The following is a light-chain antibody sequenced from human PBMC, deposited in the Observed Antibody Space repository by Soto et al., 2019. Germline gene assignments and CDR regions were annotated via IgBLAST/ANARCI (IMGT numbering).Light chain of an antibody. J-gene: IGKJ1*01. CDR3: QHYGSSSET. Sequence: ESAWTPSTYPLSLSPGERATLSFRASQSVGSSYLAWYQQKPGQAPRLLVYGASSRATGIPYRFSGSGSGTDFTLTISRLEPEDFAMYHCQHYGSSSETFGQGTNVDIK. V-gene: IGKV3-20*01. CDR1: QSVGSSY. CDR2: GAS.